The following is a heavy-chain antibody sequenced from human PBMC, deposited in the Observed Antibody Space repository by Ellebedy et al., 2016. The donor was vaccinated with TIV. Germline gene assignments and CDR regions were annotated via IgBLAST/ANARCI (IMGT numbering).Heavy chain of an antibody. D-gene: IGHD3-9*01. CDR3: ASDRGGYLDWLMDASDI. Sequence: AASVKVSCKASGYTCINYGINWVRQAPGQGLEWMGWISAYNGNTNYAQKVQGRVIMTADTSTSTAYMDLRSLRSDDTAVYYCASDRGGYLDWLMDASDIWGQGTMVTVSS. V-gene: IGHV1-18*04. CDR2: ISAYNGNT. J-gene: IGHJ3*02. CDR1: GYTCINYG.